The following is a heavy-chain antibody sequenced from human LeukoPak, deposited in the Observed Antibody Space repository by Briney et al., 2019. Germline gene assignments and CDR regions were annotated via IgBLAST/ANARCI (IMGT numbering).Heavy chain of an antibody. Sequence: SETLSLTCTVSGGSISSSSYYWGWIRQPPGKGLEWIGSIYYSGSTYYNPSLKSRVTVSVDTSKNQFPLKLSSVTAADTAVYYCTRGGGSYRNYFDYWGQGTLVTVSS. D-gene: IGHD1-26*01. CDR2: IYYSGST. V-gene: IGHV4-39*06. CDR1: GGSISSSSYY. CDR3: TRGGGSYRNYFDY. J-gene: IGHJ4*02.